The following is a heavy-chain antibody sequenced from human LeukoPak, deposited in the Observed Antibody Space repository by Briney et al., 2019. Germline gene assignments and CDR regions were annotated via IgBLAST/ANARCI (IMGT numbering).Heavy chain of an antibody. J-gene: IGHJ4*02. CDR2: IDSNGVTP. CDR1: GFAFSSYV. V-gene: IGHV3-23*01. D-gene: IGHD3-9*01. Sequence: PGGSLRLSCEVSGFAFSSYVMSWVRQAPGNGLEWVSAIDSNGVTPNYADSVKGRFTISRDNSKNTLYLQLSSLRVEDTAVYYCAKGDDFLADYRYRFDNWGQGTLVTVSS. CDR3: AKGDDFLADYRYRFDN.